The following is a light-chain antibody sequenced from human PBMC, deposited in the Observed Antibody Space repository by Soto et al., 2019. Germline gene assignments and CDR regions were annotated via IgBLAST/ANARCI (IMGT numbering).Light chain of an antibody. V-gene: IGLV2-11*01. CDR1: NTDVAGYGY. Sequence: QSALTQPRSVSGSPGQSVTVSCTGTNTDVAGYGYVSWYQQHPAKAPQLLIYDVSERPSGVPDRFSGSKSGNTASLTISGLQAEDEADYYCCSYAGSYTLVFGGGTKVTVL. CDR3: CSYAGSYTLV. J-gene: IGLJ3*02. CDR2: DVS.